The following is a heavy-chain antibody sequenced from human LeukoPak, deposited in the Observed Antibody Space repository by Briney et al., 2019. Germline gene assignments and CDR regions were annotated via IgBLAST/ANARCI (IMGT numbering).Heavy chain of an antibody. D-gene: IGHD2-21*02. CDR3: AGGDPSAMDV. V-gene: IGHV4-38-2*01. CDR2: IYHSGST. Sequence: SETLSLTCAVSGYSISSGYYWGWIRQPPRKGLEWIGSIYHSGSTYYNPSLKSRVTISVDTSKNQFSLKLSSVTAADTAVYYCAGGDPSAMDVWGKGTTVTVSS. CDR1: GYSISSGYY. J-gene: IGHJ6*04.